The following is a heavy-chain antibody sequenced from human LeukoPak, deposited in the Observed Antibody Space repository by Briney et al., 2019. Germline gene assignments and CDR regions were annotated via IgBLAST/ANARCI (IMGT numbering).Heavy chain of an antibody. J-gene: IGHJ4*02. V-gene: IGHV1-18*01. CDR2: VHPDTGYA. Sequence: GASVKVSCKTSGYPFTTYEINWVRQAAGQGLEWMGWVHPDTGYADYAQKLQGRVTMTTDTSTSTAYMELRSLRSDDTAVYYCARDRGELYPFDYWGQGTLVTVSS. D-gene: IGHD3-16*01. CDR1: GYPFTTYE. CDR3: ARDRGELYPFDY.